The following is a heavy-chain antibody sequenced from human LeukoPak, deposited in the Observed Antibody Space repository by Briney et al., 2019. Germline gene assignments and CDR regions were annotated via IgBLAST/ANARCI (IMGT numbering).Heavy chain of an antibody. V-gene: IGHV4-59*01. D-gene: IGHD3-10*01. CDR1: GGSISSYY. Sequence: SETLSLTCTFSGGSISSYYWSWIRQPPGKGLEWIGYIYYSGSTNYNPSLKSRVTISVDTSKNQFSLKLSSVTAADTAVYYCARGSYYYGSGSYLDYWGQGTLVTVSS. CDR2: IYYSGST. J-gene: IGHJ4*02. CDR3: ARGSYYYGSGSYLDY.